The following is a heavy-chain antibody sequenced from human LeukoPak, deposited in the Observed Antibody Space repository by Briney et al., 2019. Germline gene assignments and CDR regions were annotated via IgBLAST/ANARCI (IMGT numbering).Heavy chain of an antibody. CDR1: GFTFSAYA. CDR2: ISGRGGIT. Sequence: GGSLRLSCAASGFTFSAYAISWVRQAPGKGLEWVSAISGRGGITYYADSVKGRFTISRGNSKNTLYLQMNSLRAEDTAVYYCAKHERRRVVITNWFDPWGQGTLVTVSS. J-gene: IGHJ5*02. V-gene: IGHV3-23*01. CDR3: AKHERRRVVITNWFDP. D-gene: IGHD3-22*01.